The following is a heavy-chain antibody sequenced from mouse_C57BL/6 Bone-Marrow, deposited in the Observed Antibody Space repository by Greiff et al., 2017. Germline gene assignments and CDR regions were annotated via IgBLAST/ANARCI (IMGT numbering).Heavy chain of an antibody. D-gene: IGHD2-4*01. V-gene: IGHV14-4*01. CDR1: GFNIKDDY. Sequence: VQLQQSGAELVRPGASVKLSCTASGFNIKDDYMHWVKQRPEQGLEWIGWIDPENGDTEYASKFQGKATITAYTSSNTAYLQLSSLTSEDTAVYYCTTCSYDYPFAYWGQGTLVTVSA. CDR3: TTCSYDYPFAY. J-gene: IGHJ3*01. CDR2: IDPENGDT.